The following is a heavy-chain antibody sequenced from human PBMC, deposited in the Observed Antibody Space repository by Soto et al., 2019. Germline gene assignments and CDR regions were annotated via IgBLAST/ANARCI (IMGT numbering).Heavy chain of an antibody. Sequence: ASVKVSCKASGGTFSSYAISWVRQAPGQGLEWMGGIIPIFGTANYAQKFQGRVTITADKSTSTAYMELSSLRSEDTAVYYCARASRYCSGGSCYSGDYYYYGMDVWGQGTTVTVS. CDR2: IIPIFGTA. D-gene: IGHD2-15*01. CDR1: GGTFSSYA. J-gene: IGHJ6*02. V-gene: IGHV1-69*06. CDR3: ARASRYCSGGSCYSGDYYYYGMDV.